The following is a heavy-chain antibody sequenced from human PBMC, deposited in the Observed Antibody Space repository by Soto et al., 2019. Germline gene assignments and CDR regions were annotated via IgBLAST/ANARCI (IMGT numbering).Heavy chain of an antibody. Sequence: EVQLVESGGGLIPPGGSLRLSCAASGFLVNSAYMTWVRQAPGKGLEWLSMINSDGSTLYAESVKGRFTISRDNSKNRLDLQMHSLGAEDTAMDLCAGSGYSFAWGYGGEGTLVIVTS. J-gene: IGHJ4*02. V-gene: IGHV3-53*01. CDR2: INSDGST. CDR3: AGSGYSFAWGY. CDR1: GFLVNSAY. D-gene: IGHD5-18*01.